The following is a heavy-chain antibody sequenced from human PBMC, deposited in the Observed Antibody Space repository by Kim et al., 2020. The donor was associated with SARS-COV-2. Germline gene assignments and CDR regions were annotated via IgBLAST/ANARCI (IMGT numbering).Heavy chain of an antibody. D-gene: IGHD6-19*01. Sequence: GGSLRLSCAASGFTFSSYGMHWVRQAPGKGLEWVAVISYDGSNKYYADSVKGRFTISRDNSKNTLYLQMNSLRAEDTAVYYCARDLLQVREGVVPGIAVAGYYYYGMDVWGQGTTVTVSS. CDR2: ISYDGSNK. CDR3: ARDLLQVREGVVPGIAVAGYYYYGMDV. V-gene: IGHV3-30*03. CDR1: GFTFSSYG. J-gene: IGHJ6*02.